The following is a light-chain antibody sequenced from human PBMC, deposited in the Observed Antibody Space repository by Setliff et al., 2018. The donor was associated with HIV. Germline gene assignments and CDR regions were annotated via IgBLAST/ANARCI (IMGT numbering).Light chain of an antibody. CDR2: EVV. Sequence: LTQPASVSGSPGQSITISCTGSSDDVGKYNLVSWYQQHPGKAPKLIIFEVVQRPSGVSNRFSGSKSGDTASLTISGLQAEDEADYFCCSYAGDVNYVLFGGGTK. CDR1: SDDVGKYNL. J-gene: IGLJ2*01. V-gene: IGLV2-23*02. CDR3: CSYAGDVNYVL.